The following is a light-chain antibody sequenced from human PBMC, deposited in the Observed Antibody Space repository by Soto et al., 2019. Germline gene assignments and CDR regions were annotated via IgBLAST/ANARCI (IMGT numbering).Light chain of an antibody. J-gene: IGKJ1*01. V-gene: IGKV1-5*01. Sequence: DIQMTQSPSTLSASVGDRVTITCRASQSVSDWLAWYQQKPGKAPKLLIYDASSLESAVPSRVSGSGSGTEFTLTISSLQPDDFATYYCQQYNSYTWTFDQGTKVEIK. CDR3: QQYNSYTWT. CDR2: DAS. CDR1: QSVSDW.